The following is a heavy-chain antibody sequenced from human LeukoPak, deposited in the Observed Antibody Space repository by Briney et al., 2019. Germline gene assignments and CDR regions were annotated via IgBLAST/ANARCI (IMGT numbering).Heavy chain of an antibody. CDR3: AREGAAAAFDY. V-gene: IGHV1-69*05. CDR1: GGTFSSYA. CDR2: IIPIFGTA. J-gene: IGHJ4*02. D-gene: IGHD6-13*01. Sequence: ASVKVSCKASGGTFSSYAISWVRQAPGQGLEWMGGIIPIFGTANYAQKFQGRVTITTDESTSTAYMELSGLRSEDTAVYYCAREGAAAAFDYWGQGTLVTVSS.